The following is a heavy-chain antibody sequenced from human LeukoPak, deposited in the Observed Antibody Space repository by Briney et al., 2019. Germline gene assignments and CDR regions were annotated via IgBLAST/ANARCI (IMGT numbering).Heavy chain of an antibody. CDR1: GFTFTGYY. D-gene: IGHD3-9*01. CDR2: INPNSGGT. Sequence: EASVKVSCKASGFTFTGYYMHWVRQAPGQGLEWMGWINPNSGGTNYAQKFQGRVTMTRDTSISTAYMELRSLRSDDTAVYYCARNSLYDILTQGGDDYWGQGTLVTVSS. V-gene: IGHV1-2*02. CDR3: ARNSLYDILTQGGDDY. J-gene: IGHJ4*02.